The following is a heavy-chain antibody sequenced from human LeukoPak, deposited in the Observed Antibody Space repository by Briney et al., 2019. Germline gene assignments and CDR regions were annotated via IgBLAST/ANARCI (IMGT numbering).Heavy chain of an antibody. Sequence: PSETLSLTCTVSGGSISSYYWSWIRQPAGKGLEWIGRIYTSGGTNYNPSLKSRVTMSVDTSKNQFSLKLSSVTAADTAVYYCARDVWGSTAFYFDYWGQGTLVTVPS. CDR1: GGSISSYY. J-gene: IGHJ4*02. CDR3: ARDVWGSTAFYFDY. CDR2: IYTSGGT. V-gene: IGHV4-4*07. D-gene: IGHD7-27*01.